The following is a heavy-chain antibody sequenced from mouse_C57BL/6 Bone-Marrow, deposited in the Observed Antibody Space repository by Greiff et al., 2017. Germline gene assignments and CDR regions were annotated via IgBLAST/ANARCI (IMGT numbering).Heavy chain of an antibody. J-gene: IGHJ3*01. CDR2: IDPNSGGT. CDR3: ARPAGVYDYDWFAY. V-gene: IGHV1-72*01. Sequence: QVQLQQPGAELVKPGASVTLSCKASGYTFTSYWMHWVKQRPGRGLEWIGRIDPNSGGTKYNEKFKSKATLTVDKPSSTAYMQLSSLTAEDSAGYYCARPAGVYDYDWFAYWGQGTLVTVSA. CDR1: GYTFTSYW. D-gene: IGHD2-4*01.